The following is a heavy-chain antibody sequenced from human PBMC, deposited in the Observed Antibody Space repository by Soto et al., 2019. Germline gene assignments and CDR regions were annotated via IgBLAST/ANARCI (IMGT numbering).Heavy chain of an antibody. Sequence: GGSLRLSCTASGFTFSSYGMHCVRQAPGKRLVWGAVISYDGSNKYYADSVKGRFTISRDNSKNTLYLQMNSLRAEDRAGYYCAKVSWGDYYDSSGYFDYWGQGTLVTVSS. CDR2: ISYDGSNK. CDR1: GFTFSSYG. D-gene: IGHD3-22*01. CDR3: AKVSWGDYYDSSGYFDY. V-gene: IGHV3-30*18. J-gene: IGHJ4*02.